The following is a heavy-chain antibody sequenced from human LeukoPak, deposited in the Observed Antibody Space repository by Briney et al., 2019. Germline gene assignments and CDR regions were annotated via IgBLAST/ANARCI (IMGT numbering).Heavy chain of an antibody. Sequence: GGSLRLFCAASGFSVSTNYMNWVRQAPGKGLEWVSILYSGSSTYYADYVEGRFIVSRDSSKNTLSLQMNDLRAEDTAVYYCARVGDHFHWYLDLWARGTLVTVSS. CDR2: LYSGSST. J-gene: IGHJ2*01. D-gene: IGHD3-3*02. V-gene: IGHV3-53*01. CDR1: GFSVSTNY. CDR3: ARVGDHFHWYLDL.